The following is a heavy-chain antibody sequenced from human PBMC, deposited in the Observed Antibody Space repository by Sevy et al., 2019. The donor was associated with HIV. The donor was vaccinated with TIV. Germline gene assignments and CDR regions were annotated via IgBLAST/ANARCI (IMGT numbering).Heavy chain of an antibody. D-gene: IGHD5-12*01. CDR3: AKWSMGGARWLQLGAFDI. CDR1: GFTFSSYG. CDR2: ISYDGSNK. J-gene: IGHJ3*02. Sequence: GGSLRLSCAASGFTFSSYGMHWVRQAPGKGLEWVAVISYDGSNKYYGDSVKGRFTISRDNSKNTLYLQMNSLRAEDXAVYYCAKWSMGGARWLQLGAFDIWGQGTMVTVSS. V-gene: IGHV3-30*18.